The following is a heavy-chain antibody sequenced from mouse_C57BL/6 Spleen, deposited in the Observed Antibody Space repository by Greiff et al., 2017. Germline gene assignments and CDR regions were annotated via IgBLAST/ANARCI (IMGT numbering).Heavy chain of an antibody. CDR3: ARDLRAMDD. CDR2: ISYDGSN. J-gene: IGHJ4*01. Sequence: EVQVVESGPGLVKPSQSLSLTCSVTGYSITSGYYWNWIRQFPGNKLEWMGYISYDGSNNYNPFLKNRISITRDTSKIQFFLKLNAVTTEDTATYYCARDLRAMDDWGQGTSVTVSS. V-gene: IGHV3-6*01. CDR1: GYSITSGYY.